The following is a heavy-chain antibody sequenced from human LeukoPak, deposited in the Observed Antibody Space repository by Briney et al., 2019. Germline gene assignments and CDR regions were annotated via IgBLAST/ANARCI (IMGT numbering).Heavy chain of an antibody. CDR2: IYYSGST. V-gene: IGHV4-39*01. J-gene: IGHJ4*02. CDR1: GGSISSSSYY. Sequence: NSSETLSLTCTVSGGSISSSSYYWGWIRQPPGKGLEWIGSIYYSGSTYYNPSLKSRVTISVDTSKNQFSLKLSSVTAADTAVYYCARHVPAIYDFWSGYSAIDYWGQGTLVTVSS. CDR3: ARHVPAIYDFWSGYSAIDY. D-gene: IGHD3-3*01.